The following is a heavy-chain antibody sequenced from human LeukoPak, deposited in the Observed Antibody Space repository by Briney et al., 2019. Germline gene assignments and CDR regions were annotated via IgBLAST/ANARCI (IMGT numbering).Heavy chain of an antibody. Sequence: PGGSLRLSCAASVFTFSSYAMSWVRQAPGKGLEWASAISGSGGSTYYADSVKGRFTISRDNSKNTLYLQMNSLRAEDTAVYYCAKFKTYYFDYWGQGTLVTVSS. CDR3: AKFKTYYFDY. J-gene: IGHJ4*02. CDR2: ISGSGGST. CDR1: VFTFSSYA. V-gene: IGHV3-23*01.